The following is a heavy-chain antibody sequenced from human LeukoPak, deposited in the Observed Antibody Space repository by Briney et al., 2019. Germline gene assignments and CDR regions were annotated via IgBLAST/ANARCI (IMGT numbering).Heavy chain of an antibody. Sequence: ASVKVSCKASGYTFTSYGISWVRQAPGQGLDWMGWISAYNGNTNYAQKLQGRVTMNTETYTSTAYMELRSLRSDGTAVYYCARDNVLLGLLPDWFDPWGQGTLVTVSS. CDR3: ARDNVLLGLLPDWFDP. D-gene: IGHD2-8*01. CDR1: GYTFTSYG. CDR2: ISAYNGNT. J-gene: IGHJ5*02. V-gene: IGHV1-18*01.